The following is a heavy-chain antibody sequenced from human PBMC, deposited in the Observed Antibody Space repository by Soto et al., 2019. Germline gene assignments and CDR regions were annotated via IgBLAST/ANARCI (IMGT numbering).Heavy chain of an antibody. V-gene: IGHV1-69*13. J-gene: IGHJ5*02. Sequence: ASVKVSCKASGGTFSSYVISWVRQAPGQGLEWMGGIIPIFGTANYAQKFQGRVTITADESTSTAYMELSSLRSEDTAVYYCARDQAVSDGVPPNNWFDPWGQGTLVTVSS. D-gene: IGHD4-17*01. CDR3: ARDQAVSDGVPPNNWFDP. CDR1: GGTFSSYV. CDR2: IIPIFGTA.